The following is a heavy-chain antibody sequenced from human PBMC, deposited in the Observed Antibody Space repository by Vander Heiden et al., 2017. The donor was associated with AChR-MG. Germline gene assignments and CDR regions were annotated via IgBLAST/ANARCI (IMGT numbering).Heavy chain of an antibody. CDR3: AREGPSPTPGGDGMDV. V-gene: IGHV3-21*01. J-gene: IGHJ6*02. CDR2: ISSSSSYI. CDR1: GFTFSSYS. Sequence: EVQLVESGGGLVKPGGSLRLSCAASGFTFSSYSMNWGSQAPGKELGWVASISSSSSYINYEDSVKGRFTISRNNAKNSLYLQMNSLRAKDTAVYYCAREGPSPTPGGDGMDVWGQGTTVTVSS.